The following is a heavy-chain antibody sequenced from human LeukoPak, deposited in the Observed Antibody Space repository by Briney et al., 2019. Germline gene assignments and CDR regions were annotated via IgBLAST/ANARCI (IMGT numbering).Heavy chain of an antibody. D-gene: IGHD6-6*01. CDR3: AGSSSPYTY. CDR1: GFTCSSYS. J-gene: IGHJ4*02. V-gene: IGHV3-48*01. Sequence: PGGSLRLSCEASGFTCSSYSMNWVRQAPGKGLEWVSYISSSSSTIYHADSVKGRFTISRDHAKNSPYLQMNSLRAEDTAVYYCAGSSSPYTYWGQGTLVTVSS. CDR2: ISSSSSTI.